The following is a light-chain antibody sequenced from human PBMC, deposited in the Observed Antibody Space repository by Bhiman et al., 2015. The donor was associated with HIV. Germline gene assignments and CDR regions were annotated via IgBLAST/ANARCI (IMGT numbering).Light chain of an antibody. J-gene: IGLJ3*02. CDR1: TSDVGNTNY. Sequence: QSALTQPASVSGSPGQSISISCTGTTSDVGNTNYVSWYQQHPGKAPKLMIYDVTKRPSGVSNRFSGSKSGNTASLTISGLQAEDEADYYCCSYTSSTTYVFGGGTKLTVL. V-gene: IGLV2-14*03. CDR3: CSYTSSTTYV. CDR2: DVT.